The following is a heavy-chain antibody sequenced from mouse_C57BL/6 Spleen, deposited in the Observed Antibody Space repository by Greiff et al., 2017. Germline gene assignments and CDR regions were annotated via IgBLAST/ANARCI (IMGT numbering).Heavy chain of an antibody. CDR1: GFTFSSSA. CDR3: TRDLWAMDY. D-gene: IGHD1-1*02. J-gene: IGHJ4*01. V-gene: IGHV5-9-1*02. Sequence: VMLVESGEGLVKPGGSLKLSCAASGFTFSSSAMSWVRQTPEKRLEWVAYISSGGGYIYYADTVKGRFTISRDNARNTLYLHMSSLKSEDTAMYYCTRDLWAMDYWGQGTSVTVSS. CDR2: ISSGGGYI.